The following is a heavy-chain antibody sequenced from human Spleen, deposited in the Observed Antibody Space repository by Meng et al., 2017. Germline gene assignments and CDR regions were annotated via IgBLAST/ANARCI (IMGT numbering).Heavy chain of an antibody. CDR1: GFTFSSHD. D-gene: IGHD6-13*01. V-gene: IGHV3-13*01. J-gene: IGHJ3*02. Sequence: GGSLRLSCAASGFTFSSHDMHWVRQATGKGLEWVSAIGTAGDTYYPGSVKGRFTISRENAKNSLYLQMNSLRAGDTAVYYCARDDQQLVSGIDAFDIWGQGTMVTVSS. CDR3: ARDDQQLVSGIDAFDI. CDR2: IGTAGDT.